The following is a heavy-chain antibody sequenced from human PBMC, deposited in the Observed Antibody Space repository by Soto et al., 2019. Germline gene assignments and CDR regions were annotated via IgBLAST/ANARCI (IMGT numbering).Heavy chain of an antibody. CDR2: ISSSNTYI. CDR1: GFTFSDYS. D-gene: IGHD3-22*01. J-gene: IGHJ4*02. CDR3: ASSVHDRPVDY. V-gene: IGHV3-11*06. Sequence: QVQLVESGGGLVKPGGSLRLSCAASGFTFSDYSMSWIRQAPGKGLEWVSYISSSNTYINYAVSMKGRFTISRDNAKNSLYLQMNSLRAEDTAVYYCASSVHDRPVDYWGQGTLLTVSS.